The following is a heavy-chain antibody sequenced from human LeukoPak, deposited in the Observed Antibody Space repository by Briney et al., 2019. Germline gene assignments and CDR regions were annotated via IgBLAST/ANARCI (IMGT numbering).Heavy chain of an antibody. CDR2: IYYSGST. CDR3: ARGPDAITMIVVADPYYFDY. Sequence: PSETLSLTCTVSGGSISSSSYYWGWIRQPSGKGLEWIGSIYYSGSTYYNPSLKSRVTISVDTSKNQFSLKLSSVTAADTAVYYCARGPDAITMIVVADPYYFDYWGQGTLVTVSS. J-gene: IGHJ4*02. CDR1: GGSISSSSYY. V-gene: IGHV4-39*07. D-gene: IGHD3-22*01.